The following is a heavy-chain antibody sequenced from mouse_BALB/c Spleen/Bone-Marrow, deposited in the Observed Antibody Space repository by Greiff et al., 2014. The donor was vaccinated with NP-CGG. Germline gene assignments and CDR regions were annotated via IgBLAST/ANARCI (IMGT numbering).Heavy chain of an antibody. J-gene: IGHJ3*01. CDR2: IDPANGNT. Sequence: VQLQQSGAELVKPGASVKLSCTASGFNIKDTYMHWVKQRPEQGLEWIGRIDPANGNTKYDPKFQGKATITADTSPNTAYLQLSSLTSEDTAVYYWARYSRTTLTPYWGQGTLVTVSA. V-gene: IGHV14-3*02. D-gene: IGHD1-1*01. CDR1: GFNIKDTY. CDR3: ARYSRTTLTPY.